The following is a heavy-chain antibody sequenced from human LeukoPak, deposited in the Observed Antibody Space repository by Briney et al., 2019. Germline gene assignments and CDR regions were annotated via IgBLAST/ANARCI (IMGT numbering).Heavy chain of an antibody. V-gene: IGHV1-18*01. Sequence: ASVKVSCKASGYTFTSYGISWVRQAPGQGLEWMGWISAYNGNTNYAQKLQGRVTMTTDTSTSTAYMELRSLRSDDTAVYYCARDVYYGSGSYYILAFDIWGQGTMVTVSS. CDR1: GYTFTSYG. CDR3: ARDVYYGSGSYYILAFDI. CDR2: ISAYNGNT. D-gene: IGHD3-10*01. J-gene: IGHJ3*02.